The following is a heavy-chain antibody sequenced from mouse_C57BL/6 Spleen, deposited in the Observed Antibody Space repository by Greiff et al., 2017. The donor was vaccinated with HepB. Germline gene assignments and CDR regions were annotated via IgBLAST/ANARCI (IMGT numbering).Heavy chain of an antibody. CDR1: GYTFTDYY. CDR2: INPNNGGT. D-gene: IGHD2-4*01. J-gene: IGHJ4*01. Sequence: VQLQQSGPELVKPGASVKISCKASGYTFTDYYMNWVKQSHGKSLEWIGDINPNNGGTSYKQKFKGKATLTVDKSSSTAYMELRSLTSEDYAVYYCARRRNYDYESYAVDYWGQGTSVTVSS. V-gene: IGHV1-26*01. CDR3: ARRRNYDYESYAVDY.